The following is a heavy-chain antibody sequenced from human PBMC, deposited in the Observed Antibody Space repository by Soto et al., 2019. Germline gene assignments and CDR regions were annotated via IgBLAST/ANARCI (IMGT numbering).Heavy chain of an antibody. CDR2: IYPGDSDT. CDR1: GNTFTNYL. Sequence: XESLKVSCQGSGNTFTNYLSGLVRQMPGKGPEWMGIIYPGDSDTKYNPSFQGQVTISADKSITTTYLQWSSLKASDTAIYYCAASIFYYGMDVWGQGTTVTV. V-gene: IGHV5-51*01. J-gene: IGHJ6*02. CDR3: AASIFYYGMDV.